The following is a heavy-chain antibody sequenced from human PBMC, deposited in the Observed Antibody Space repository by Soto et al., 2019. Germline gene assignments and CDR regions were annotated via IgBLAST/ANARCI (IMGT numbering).Heavy chain of an antibody. J-gene: IGHJ4*02. CDR3: VVN. CDR2: ISAYNGNT. CDR1: GYTFTSYG. V-gene: IGHV1-18*01. D-gene: IGHD5-18*01. Sequence: ASVKVSCKASGYTFTSYGISWVRQAPGQGLEWMGWISAYNGNTNYAQKLQGRVTMTNMDPVDTGTYYCAQLPWKQLWPRAPVVNWGQGTPVTVS.